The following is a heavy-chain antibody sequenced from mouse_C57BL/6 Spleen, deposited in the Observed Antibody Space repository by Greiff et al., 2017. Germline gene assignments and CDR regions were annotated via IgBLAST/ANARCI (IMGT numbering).Heavy chain of an antibody. CDR2: IEPEAGDT. J-gene: IGHJ4*01. V-gene: IGHV14-2*01. D-gene: IGHD1-2*01. Sequence: EVKLQQSGAELVKPGASVKLSCTASGFNIKDYYMHWVKQRTEQGLEWIGRIEPEAGDTKYAPKFQGKATITADTSSNTSYLQLSILTSVDTAVYYCARQGYGDYYAMDYWGQGTSVTVAS. CDR3: ARQGYGDYYAMDY. CDR1: GFNIKDYY.